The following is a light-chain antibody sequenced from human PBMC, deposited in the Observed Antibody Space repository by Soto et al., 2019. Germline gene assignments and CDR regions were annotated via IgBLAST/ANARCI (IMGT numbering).Light chain of an antibody. CDR3: CSYAGSHSYV. CDR1: SSDVGGYNY. Sequence: QSVLTQPRSVSGSPGQSVTISCTGTSSDVGGYNYVSWYQEQPGKAPKLMIYDVSKRPSGVPDRFSGSKSGNTASLTISGLQAEDEADYYCCSYAGSHSYVFGTGTKVTVL. J-gene: IGLJ1*01. CDR2: DVS. V-gene: IGLV2-11*01.